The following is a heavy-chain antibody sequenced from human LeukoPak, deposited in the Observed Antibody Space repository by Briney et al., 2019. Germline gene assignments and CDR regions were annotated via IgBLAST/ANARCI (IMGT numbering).Heavy chain of an antibody. CDR3: ARDRECSGGSCYYPDYYFDY. Sequence: PGGSLRLSCAASGVTFSSYSMNWVRQAPGKGLEWVSSISSSSSYIYYADSVKGRFTISRDNAKNSLYLQMNSLRAEDTAVYYCARDRECSGGSCYYPDYYFDYWGQGTLVTVSS. V-gene: IGHV3-21*01. D-gene: IGHD2-15*01. CDR2: ISSSSSYI. CDR1: GVTFSSYS. J-gene: IGHJ4*02.